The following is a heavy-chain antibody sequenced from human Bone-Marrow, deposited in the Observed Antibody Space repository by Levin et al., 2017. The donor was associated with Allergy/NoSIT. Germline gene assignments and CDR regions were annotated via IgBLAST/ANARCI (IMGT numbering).Heavy chain of an antibody. J-gene: IGHJ6*03. CDR1: GFTFKNHG. CDR2: ISYDGLNK. D-gene: IGHD4-17*01. V-gene: IGHV3-30*18. CDR3: AKSGAYGDHLDYMDV. Sequence: PGGSLRLSCAASGFTFKNHGMHWVRQAPGKGLEWVAVISYDGLNKFYADSVEGRLTISRDNYKNMLYLEMNSLRGEDTAVYYCAKSGAYGDHLDYMDVWGKGTTVTVSS.